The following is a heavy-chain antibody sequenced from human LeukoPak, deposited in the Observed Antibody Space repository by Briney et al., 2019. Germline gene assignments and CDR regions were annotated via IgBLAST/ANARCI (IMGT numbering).Heavy chain of an antibody. J-gene: IGHJ4*02. Sequence: GGSLRLSCAASGFTFSSYGMHWVRQAPGKGLEWVAFIRYDGSDKYYADSVKGRFTISRDNSKNTLYLEMNSLRAEDTAVYYCAKDSWEVGATAEIDYWSQGTLVTVSS. V-gene: IGHV3-30*02. CDR2: IRYDGSDK. CDR3: AKDSWEVGATAEIDY. D-gene: IGHD1-26*01. CDR1: GFTFSSYG.